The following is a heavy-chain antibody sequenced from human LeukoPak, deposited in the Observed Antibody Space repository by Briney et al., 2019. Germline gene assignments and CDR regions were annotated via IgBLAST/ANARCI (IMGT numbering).Heavy chain of an antibody. CDR3: AREPRINMSPDAFDF. V-gene: IGHV1-2*02. J-gene: IGHJ3*01. Sequence: EASVKVSCKTSGYTFTDYYLHWVRQAPGQGLEWMGWIKSNSVGIHYSQKFQDRVSITRDTSINTVYMELSSLTSGDTAIYYCAREPRINMSPDAFDFWGQGTLVTVFS. D-gene: IGHD3-10*02. CDR1: GYTFTDYY. CDR2: IKSNSVGI.